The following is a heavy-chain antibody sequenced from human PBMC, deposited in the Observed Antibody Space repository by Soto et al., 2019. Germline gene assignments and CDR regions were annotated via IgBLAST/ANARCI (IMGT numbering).Heavy chain of an antibody. CDR3: ARGVSQWLADDY. Sequence: ASVKVSCKASGYTFTGYYMHWVRQAPGQGLEWMGWINPNSGGTNYAQKFQGWVTMTRDTSISTAYMELRSLRSDDTAVYYCARGVSQWLADDYWGQGTLVTVSS. CDR2: INPNSGGT. D-gene: IGHD6-19*01. J-gene: IGHJ4*02. CDR1: GYTFTGYY. V-gene: IGHV1-2*04.